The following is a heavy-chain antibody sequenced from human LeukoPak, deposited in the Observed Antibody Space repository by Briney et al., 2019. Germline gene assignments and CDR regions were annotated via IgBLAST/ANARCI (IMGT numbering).Heavy chain of an antibody. CDR2: INPNSGGT. D-gene: IGHD3-3*01. CDR1: GYTFTGYY. Sequence: GASVKVSCKASGYTFTGYYMHWVRQAPGQGLEWMGWINPNSGGTNYAQKFQGRVTMTRDTSISTAYMELSRLRSDDTAVYYCARDLLAPYYDFWSGLQGADLWGRGTLVTVSS. CDR3: ARDLLAPYYDFWSGLQGADL. V-gene: IGHV1-2*02. J-gene: IGHJ2*01.